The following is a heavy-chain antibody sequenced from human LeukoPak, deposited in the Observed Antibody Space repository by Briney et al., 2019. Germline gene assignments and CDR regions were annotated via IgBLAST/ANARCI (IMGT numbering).Heavy chain of an antibody. CDR3: ARGGSGYDFYFDY. J-gene: IGHJ4*02. V-gene: IGHV1-69*05. Sequence: AASVKVSCKASGGTFSSYAISWVRQAPGQGLEWMGGIIPIFGTANYAQKFQGRVTITTVESTSTAYMELSSLRSEDTAVYYCARGGSGYDFYFDYWGQGTLVTVSS. CDR1: GGTFSSYA. CDR2: IIPIFGTA. D-gene: IGHD5-12*01.